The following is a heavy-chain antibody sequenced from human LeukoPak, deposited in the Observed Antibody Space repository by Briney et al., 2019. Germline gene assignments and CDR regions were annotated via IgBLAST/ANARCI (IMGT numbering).Heavy chain of an antibody. V-gene: IGHV3-23*01. D-gene: IGHD3-22*01. Sequence: QAGGSLRLSCAASGFTFSSYAMSWVRQAPGKGLEWVSAISGSGGSTYYADSVKGRFTISRDNSKNTLYLQMNSLRAEDTAVYYCAKDLDDSSGYVLDYWGQGTLVTVSS. CDR3: AKDLDDSSGYVLDY. CDR2: ISGSGGST. CDR1: GFTFSSYA. J-gene: IGHJ4*02.